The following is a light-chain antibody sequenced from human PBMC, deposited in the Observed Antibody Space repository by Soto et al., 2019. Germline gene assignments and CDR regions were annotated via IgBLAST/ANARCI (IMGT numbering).Light chain of an antibody. V-gene: IGKV1-9*01. J-gene: IGKJ3*01. CDR2: AAS. CDR3: QQLNSYPLP. CDR1: QGISSY. Sequence: IQLTQSPSSLSASVGDRVTITCRASQGISSYLAWYQQKPGKAPKLLIYAASTLQSGVPSRFSGSGSGTDFTLTISSLQHEDFATYYCQQLNSYPLPFGPGTKVDI.